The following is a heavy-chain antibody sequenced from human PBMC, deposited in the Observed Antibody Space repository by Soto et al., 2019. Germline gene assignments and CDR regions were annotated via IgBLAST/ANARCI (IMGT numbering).Heavy chain of an antibody. V-gene: IGHV1-18*01. Sequence: QVQLVQSGGELKKPGASVKVSCKASGYTFTNYAISWVRQAPGRGLEWMGWVNTYNGNPNYAQIFQGRVTMTTDTSTGTAYMELRSLKSDDSAIYYGARDSQYSNSWQRFDSWGQGPLVTVSS. CDR3: ARDSQYSNSWQRFDS. J-gene: IGHJ4*02. D-gene: IGHD6-13*01. CDR2: VNTYNGNP. CDR1: GYTFTNYA.